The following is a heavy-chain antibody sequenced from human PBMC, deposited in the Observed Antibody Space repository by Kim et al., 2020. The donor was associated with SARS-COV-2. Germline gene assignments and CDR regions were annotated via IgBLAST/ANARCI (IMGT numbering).Heavy chain of an antibody. CDR3: ARDFKQSRLLWFGELYNGAPDY. V-gene: IGHV3-30*01. Sequence: FTISRDNAKNTLYLQMNSLRAEDTAVYYCARDFKQSRLLWFGELYNGAPDYWGQGTLVTVSS. J-gene: IGHJ4*02. D-gene: IGHD3-10*01.